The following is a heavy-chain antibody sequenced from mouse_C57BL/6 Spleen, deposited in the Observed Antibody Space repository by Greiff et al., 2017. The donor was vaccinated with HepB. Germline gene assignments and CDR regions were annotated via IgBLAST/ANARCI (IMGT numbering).Heavy chain of an antibody. CDR2: ISYSGST. Sequence: EVKLQESGPGMVKPSQSLSLTCTVSGYSITSGYDWHWIRTFPGNKLEWMGFISYSGSTNYNPSLKSRISITHDTSKTHVFLKWNSVTTEDTATYYCARGGVRPWFAYWGQGTLVTVSA. V-gene: IGHV3-1*01. CDR1: GYSITSGYD. J-gene: IGHJ3*01. CDR3: ARGGVRPWFAY. D-gene: IGHD2-14*01.